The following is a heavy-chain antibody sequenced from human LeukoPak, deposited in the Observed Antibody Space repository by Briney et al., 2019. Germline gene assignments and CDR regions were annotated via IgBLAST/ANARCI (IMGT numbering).Heavy chain of an antibody. CDR3: AKELRFLEWLFVDV. CDR1: GFTFSSYE. D-gene: IGHD3-3*01. Sequence: GGSLRLSCAASGFTFSSYEMNWVRQAPGKGLEWVSYISSSGSTIYYADSVKGRFTISRDNSKNTLYLQMNSLRAEDTAVYYCAKELRFLEWLFVDVWGKGTTVTVSS. V-gene: IGHV3-48*03. J-gene: IGHJ6*04. CDR2: ISSSGSTI.